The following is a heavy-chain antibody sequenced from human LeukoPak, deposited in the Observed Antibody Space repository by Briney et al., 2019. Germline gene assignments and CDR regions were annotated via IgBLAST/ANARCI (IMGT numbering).Heavy chain of an antibody. CDR1: GGSFSGYY. D-gene: IGHD4/OR15-4a*01. J-gene: IGHJ5*02. CDR2: INHSGST. Sequence: SETLSLTCAVYGGSFSGYYWSWIRQPPGKGLEWIGEINHSGSTNYNPSLKSRVTISVDTSKNQFSLKLSSVTAADTAVYYCARGVPYDAKWFDPWGQGTLVTVSS. CDR3: ARGVPYDAKWFDP. V-gene: IGHV4-34*01.